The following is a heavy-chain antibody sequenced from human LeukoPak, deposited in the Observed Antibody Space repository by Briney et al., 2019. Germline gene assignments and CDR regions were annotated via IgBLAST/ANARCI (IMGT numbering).Heavy chain of an antibody. CDR3: ARGHSSYYYNMDV. D-gene: IGHD6-13*01. J-gene: IGHJ6*03. CDR1: GGSFSGYY. CDR2: INHRGSN. Sequence: SETLSLTCAVYGGSFSGYYWSWIRQPPGKGLEWIGEINHRGSNNYNPYLKSRVTISVDTSKNQFSLKRSSVTAADTAVYYCARGHSSYYYNMDVWGKGTTVTVSS. V-gene: IGHV4-34*01.